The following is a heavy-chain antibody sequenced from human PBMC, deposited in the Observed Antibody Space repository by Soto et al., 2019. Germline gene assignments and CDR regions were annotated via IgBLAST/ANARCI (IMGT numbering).Heavy chain of an antibody. CDR3: ITTTWLVSGDYYFDY. V-gene: IGHV3-73*01. Sequence: PGGALRLSCAASGFTFSGSAMHWVRQASGKGLEWVGRIRSKANSYATAYAASVKGRFTISRDDSKNTAYLQMNSLKTEDTAVYYCITTTWLVSGDYYFDYWGQGTLVTVSS. J-gene: IGHJ4*02. CDR1: GFTFSGSA. CDR2: IRSKANSYAT. D-gene: IGHD6-19*01.